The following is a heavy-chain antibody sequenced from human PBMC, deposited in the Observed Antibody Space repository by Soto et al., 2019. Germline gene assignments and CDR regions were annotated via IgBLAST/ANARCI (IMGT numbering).Heavy chain of an antibody. Sequence: WKGLEWVSAISGSGGSTYYADSVKGRFTISRDNSKNSLYLQMNSLRAEDTAVYYCARAAMTTVTPLVNYWGQRTLGSVSS. V-gene: IGHV3-23*01. J-gene: IGHJ4*02. CDR2: ISGSGGST. CDR3: ARAAMTTVTPLVNY. D-gene: IGHD4-17*01.